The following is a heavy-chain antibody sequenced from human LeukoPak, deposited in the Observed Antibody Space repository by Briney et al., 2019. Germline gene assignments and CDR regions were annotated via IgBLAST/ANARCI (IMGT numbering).Heavy chain of an antibody. J-gene: IGHJ4*02. V-gene: IGHV3-33*01. CDR3: ARDPYYYDSSGYVDY. CDR2: IWYDGSNK. CDR1: GFTFSSYG. Sequence: PGGSLRLSCAASGFTFSSYGMHWVRQAPGKGLEWVAVIWYDGSNKYYADSVKGRFTISRDNSKNTLYLQMNSLRAEDTAVYYCARDPYYYDSSGYVDYWGQGTLVTVSS. D-gene: IGHD3-22*01.